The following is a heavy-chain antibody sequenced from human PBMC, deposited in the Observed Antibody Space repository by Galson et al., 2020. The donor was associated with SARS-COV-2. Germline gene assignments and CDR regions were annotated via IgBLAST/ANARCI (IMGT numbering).Heavy chain of an antibody. V-gene: IGHV4-38-2*01. CDR3: VRHDWHWQNNRCHFDS. D-gene: IGHD3-9*01. J-gene: IGHJ4*02. CDR1: GYSISNGFY. Sequence: SQTLSLTCAVSGYSISNGFYWGWVRQSPGKGLEWIGNIYPDGSTYYSPSLKSRITISVDTSKNQFSLKLNSVTAADTAEYYCVRHDWHWQNNRCHFDSWGQGTLVTVSS. CDR2: IYPDGST.